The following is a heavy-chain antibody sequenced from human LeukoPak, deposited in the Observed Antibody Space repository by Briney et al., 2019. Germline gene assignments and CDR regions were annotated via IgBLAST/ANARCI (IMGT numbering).Heavy chain of an antibody. CDR2: INHSGST. J-gene: IGHJ4*02. CDR3: AGKGSYCSGGSCYLGAQYYFDY. CDR1: GGSFCGYY. Sequence: PSETLSLTCAVYGGSFCGYYWSWIRQPPGKGLEWIGEINHSGSTNYNPSLKSRVTISVDTSKNQFSLKLSSVTAANTAVYYCAGKGSYCSGGSCYLGAQYYFDYWGQGTLVTVSS. V-gene: IGHV4-34*01. D-gene: IGHD2-15*01.